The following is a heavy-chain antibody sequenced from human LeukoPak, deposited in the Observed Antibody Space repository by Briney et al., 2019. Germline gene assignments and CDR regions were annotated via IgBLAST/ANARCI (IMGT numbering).Heavy chain of an antibody. CDR3: ARVPDYYDSSGYYHIGFDY. CDR2: ISAYNGNT. J-gene: IGHJ4*02. CDR1: GYTFTCYG. V-gene: IGHV1-18*01. Sequence: ASVKVSCKASGYTFTCYGISWVRQAPGQGLEWMGWISAYNGNTNYAQKLQGRVTMTTDTSTSTAYMELRSLRSDDTAVYYCARVPDYYDSSGYYHIGFDYWGQGTLVTVSS. D-gene: IGHD3-22*01.